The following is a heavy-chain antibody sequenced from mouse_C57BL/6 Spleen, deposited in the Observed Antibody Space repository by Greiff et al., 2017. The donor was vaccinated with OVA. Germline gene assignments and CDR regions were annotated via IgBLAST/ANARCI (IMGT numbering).Heavy chain of an antibody. Sequence: QVQLQQSGPGLVQPSQSLSITCTVSGFSLTSYGVHWVRQSPGKGLEWLGVIWSGGSTDYNADFISRLSISKDNSKSQVFFKMNSLQADDTAIYYCARKAPPTVVATDYAMDYWGQGTSVTVSS. D-gene: IGHD1-1*01. V-gene: IGHV2-2*01. J-gene: IGHJ4*01. CDR2: IWSGGST. CDR3: ARKAPPTVVATDYAMDY. CDR1: GFSLTSYG.